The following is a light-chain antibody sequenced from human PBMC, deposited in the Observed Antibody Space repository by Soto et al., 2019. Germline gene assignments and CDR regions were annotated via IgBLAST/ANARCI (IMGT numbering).Light chain of an antibody. J-gene: IGKJ2*01. V-gene: IGKV1-27*01. Sequence: DIQMTQYPSSLSASVGDRVTITCRASQDISNYLAWYQQKPGEVPKLLIYAASTLQKGVQSRFSGGGSGTLFTLTISSLQPDDVATYYCQKYNSAPKTFGRGTRLEIK. CDR2: AAS. CDR1: QDISNY. CDR3: QKYNSAPKT.